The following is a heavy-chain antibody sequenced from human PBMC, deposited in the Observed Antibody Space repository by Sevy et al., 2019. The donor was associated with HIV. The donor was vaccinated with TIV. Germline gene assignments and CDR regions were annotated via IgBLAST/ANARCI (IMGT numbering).Heavy chain of an antibody. V-gene: IGHV1-46*01. CDR2: INPSGGST. CDR3: TAVGLRYFSGSSSYQGDWFDP. CDR1: GYTFTSYY. J-gene: IGHJ5*02. Sequence: ASVKVSCKASGYTFTSYYMHWVRQAPGQGLEWMGIINPSGGSTSYAQKFQGRLTMTEDTSPDTAFMELSSLTPEDTAVYYCTAVGLRYFSGSSSYQGDWFDPWGQGTLVTVSS. D-gene: IGHD2-15*01.